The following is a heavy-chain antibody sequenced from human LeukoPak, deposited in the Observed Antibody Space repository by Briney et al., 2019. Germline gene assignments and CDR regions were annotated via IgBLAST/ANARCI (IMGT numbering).Heavy chain of an antibody. J-gene: IGHJ4*02. CDR1: GFTFSSYS. Sequence: GGSLRLSCAASGFTFSSYSMNWVRQAPGKGLEWVSSISSSSSYIYYADSVKGRFTISSDNAKNSLYLQMNSLRVEDTAVYYCARSGRGGTSTFYYFDSWGQGTLVTVSS. D-gene: IGHD2-2*01. CDR3: ARSGRGGTSTFYYFDS. V-gene: IGHV3-21*01. CDR2: ISSSSSYI.